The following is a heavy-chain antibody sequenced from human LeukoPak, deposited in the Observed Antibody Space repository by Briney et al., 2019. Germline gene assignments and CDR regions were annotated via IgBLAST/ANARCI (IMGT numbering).Heavy chain of an antibody. CDR3: ARDAFRARYFDL. CDR1: GFTFSDYY. V-gene: IGHV3-7*01. CDR2: IKHDGREK. J-gene: IGHJ2*01. Sequence: PGGSLRLSCAASGFTFSDYYMSWVRQAPGKGLEWVANIKHDGREKYYVDSVKGRFTISRDNAKNSLYLQMNSLRAEDTAVYYCARDAFRARYFDLWGRGTLVTVSS. D-gene: IGHD3-10*01.